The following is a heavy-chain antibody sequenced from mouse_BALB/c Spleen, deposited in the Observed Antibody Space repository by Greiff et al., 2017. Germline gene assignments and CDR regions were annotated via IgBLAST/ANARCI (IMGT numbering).Heavy chain of an antibody. CDR2: ISYDGSN. Sequence: EVHLVESGPGLVKPSQSLSLTCSVTGYSITSGYYWNWIRQFPGNKLEWMGYISYDGSNNYNPSLKNRISITRDTSKNQFFLKLNSVTTEDTATYYCARESSMITTGGYAMDYWGQGTSVTVSS. CDR3: ARESSMITTGGYAMDY. D-gene: IGHD2-4*01. V-gene: IGHV3-6*02. J-gene: IGHJ4*01. CDR1: GYSITSGYY.